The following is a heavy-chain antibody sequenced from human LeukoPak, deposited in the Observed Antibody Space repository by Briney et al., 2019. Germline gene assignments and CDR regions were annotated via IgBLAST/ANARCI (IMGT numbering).Heavy chain of an antibody. CDR3: ARVLNPWFGEFAFDY. D-gene: IGHD3-10*01. CDR2: IYYGGST. J-gene: IGHJ4*02. Sequence: SETLSLTCTVSGDSISSYYWSWIRQPPGKRLEWIGYIYYGGSTNYNPSLKSRLTISLDTSKNQFSLKLSSVTAADTAVYYCARVLNPWFGEFAFDYWGQGALVIVSS. CDR1: GDSISSYY. V-gene: IGHV4-59*01.